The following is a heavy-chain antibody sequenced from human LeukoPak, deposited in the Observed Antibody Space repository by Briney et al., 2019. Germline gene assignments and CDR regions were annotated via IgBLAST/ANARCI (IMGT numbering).Heavy chain of an antibody. V-gene: IGHV3-21*04. CDR3: VCGFDSEVVGLYNLLDF. CDR1: GFTFSNNA. Sequence: GGSLRLSCAASGFTFSNNAMNWVRQAPGKGLEWVSNISSSGSDIYYADSVKGRFAISRDNAATTLYLQMNSLRAEDTTIYYCVCGFDSEVVGLYNLLDFWGQGTLVTVSS. CDR2: ISSSGSDI. D-gene: IGHD3-9*01. J-gene: IGHJ5*01.